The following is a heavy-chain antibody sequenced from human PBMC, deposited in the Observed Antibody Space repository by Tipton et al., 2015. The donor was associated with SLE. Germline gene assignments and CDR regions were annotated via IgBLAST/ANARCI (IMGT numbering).Heavy chain of an antibody. Sequence: QSGAEVKKTGSSVKVSCKASGGTFNSFGISWVRQAPGQGLEWMGTIIPVISITTYAQKFQGRVTMTRDTSTSTVYMELSSLRSEDTAVYSCARLSPIGVFYGMDVWGQGTTVTVSS. CDR2: IIPVISIT. D-gene: IGHD1-26*01. CDR1: GGTFNSFG. CDR3: ARLSPIGVFYGMDV. V-gene: IGHV1-69*04. J-gene: IGHJ6*02.